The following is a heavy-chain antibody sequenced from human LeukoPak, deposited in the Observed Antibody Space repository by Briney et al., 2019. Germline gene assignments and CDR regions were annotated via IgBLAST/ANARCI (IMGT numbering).Heavy chain of an antibody. Sequence: ASVKVSCKASGYTFTGYYMHWVRQAPGQGLEWMGWINPNSGGTNYAQKFQGRVTMTRDTSISTAYMELSRLRSDDTAVYYCARDRVRPDCSSTSCSYYGMDVWGQGTTVTVSS. J-gene: IGHJ6*02. D-gene: IGHD2-2*01. CDR2: INPNSGGT. CDR3: ARDRVRPDCSSTSCSYYGMDV. V-gene: IGHV1-2*02. CDR1: GYTFTGYY.